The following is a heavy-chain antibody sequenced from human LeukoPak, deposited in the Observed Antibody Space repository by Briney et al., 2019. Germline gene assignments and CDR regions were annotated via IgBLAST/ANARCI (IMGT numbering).Heavy chain of an antibody. CDR1: GGSISSGSYY. CDR3: ARGGYYYMDV. V-gene: IGHV4-61*02. Sequence: PSETLSLTCTVSGGSISSGSYYWSWIRQPAGKGLEWIGRIYTSGSTNYNPSLKSRFTISVDTSKNQFSLKLSSVTAADTAVYYCARGGYYYMDVWGKGTTVIISS. J-gene: IGHJ6*03. CDR2: IYTSGST.